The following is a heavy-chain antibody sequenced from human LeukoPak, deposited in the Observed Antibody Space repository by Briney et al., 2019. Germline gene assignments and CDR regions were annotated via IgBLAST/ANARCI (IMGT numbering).Heavy chain of an antibody. CDR1: GGPISSGGYY. Sequence: SETLSLTCTVSGGPISSGGYYWSWIRQHPGKGLEWIGYIYYSGSTYYNPSLKSRVTISVDTSKNQFSLKLSSVTAADTAVYYCARENSYGFRIFDYWGQGTLVTVSS. CDR2: IYYSGST. J-gene: IGHJ4*02. CDR3: ARENSYGFRIFDY. V-gene: IGHV4-31*03. D-gene: IGHD5-18*01.